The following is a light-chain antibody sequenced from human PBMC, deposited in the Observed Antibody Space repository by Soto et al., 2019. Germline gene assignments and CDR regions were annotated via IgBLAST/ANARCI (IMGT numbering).Light chain of an antibody. CDR3: SSYTNSSTLV. CDR2: EVS. Sequence: QSALTQPASVSGSPGQSITISCTGTSSDVGGYNYVSWYQQHPGKAPKFMIYEVSNRPSGVSNRFSGSKSGNTASLTISGLQAEDEADYCCSSYTNSSTLVFGGGTKLTVL. V-gene: IGLV2-14*01. J-gene: IGLJ2*01. CDR1: SSDVGGYNY.